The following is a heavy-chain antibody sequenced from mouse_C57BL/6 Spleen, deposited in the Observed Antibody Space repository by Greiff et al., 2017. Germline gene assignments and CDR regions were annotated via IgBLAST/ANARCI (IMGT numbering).Heavy chain of an antibody. J-gene: IGHJ4*01. D-gene: IGHD1-1*02. CDR1: GFTFSSYT. CDR2: ISGGGGNT. CDR3: ARQAWSHYAMDY. V-gene: IGHV5-9*01. Sequence: EVKLVESGGGLVKPGGSLKLSCAASGFTFSSYTMSWVRQTPEKRLEWVATISGGGGNTYYPDSVKGRFTISRVNAKNTLYLQMSSLRSEDTALYYCARQAWSHYAMDYWGQGTSVTVSS.